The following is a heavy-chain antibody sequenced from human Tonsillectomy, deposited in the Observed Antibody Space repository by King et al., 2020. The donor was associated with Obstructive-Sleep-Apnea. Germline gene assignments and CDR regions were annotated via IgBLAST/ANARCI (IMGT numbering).Heavy chain of an antibody. CDR3: ARVVVVVAAKGDAFDI. J-gene: IGHJ3*02. CDR2: SYYSGST. Sequence: QLQESGPGLVKPSETLSLTCTVSGGSISSSSYYWGWIRQPPGKGLEWIGNSYYSGSTYYNPSLKSRVTVSVDTSKNQFSLKLSSVTAADTAVYYCARVVVVVAAKGDAFDIWGQGTMVTVSS. CDR1: GGSISSSSYY. V-gene: IGHV4-39*07. D-gene: IGHD2-15*01.